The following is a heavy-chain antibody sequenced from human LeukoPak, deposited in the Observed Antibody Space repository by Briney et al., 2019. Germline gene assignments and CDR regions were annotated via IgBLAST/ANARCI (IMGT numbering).Heavy chain of an antibody. D-gene: IGHD3-10*01. J-gene: IGHJ4*02. V-gene: IGHV1-3*01. CDR2: INAGNGNT. CDR1: EYIFTSYT. CDR3: ATGPITMVRGVIQARRADY. Sequence: ASVKVSCKASEYIFTSYTIHWVRQAPGQRLEWMGWINAGNGNTKYSQKFQDRVTITRDTSASTAYMELSSLRSEDTAVYYCATGPITMVRGVIQARRADYWGQGTLVTVSS.